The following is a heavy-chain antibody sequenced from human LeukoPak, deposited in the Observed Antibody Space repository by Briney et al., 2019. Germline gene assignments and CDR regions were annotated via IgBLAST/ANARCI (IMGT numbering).Heavy chain of an antibody. V-gene: IGHV3-30-3*01. CDR1: GFTFSSYA. CDR3: ARGPPGYCSSTSCSLFDY. Sequence: GGSLRLSCAASGFTFSSYAMHWVRQAPGKGLEWVAVISYDGSNKYYADSVKGRFTISRDNSKNTLYLQMNSLRVEDTAVYYCARGPPGYCSSTSCSLFDYWGQGTLVTVSS. CDR2: ISYDGSNK. D-gene: IGHD2-2*01. J-gene: IGHJ4*02.